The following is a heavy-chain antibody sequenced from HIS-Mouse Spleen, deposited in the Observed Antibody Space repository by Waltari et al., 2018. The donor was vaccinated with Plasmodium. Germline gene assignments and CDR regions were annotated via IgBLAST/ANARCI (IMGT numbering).Heavy chain of an antibody. D-gene: IGHD6-13*01. Sequence: EVQLVESGGGLVQPGGSLRLSCAASGFTFSSFGMSWVRKAPGKGLEWEANRKQDGSEKYYVDSVKGRFTISRDNAKNSLYLQMNSLRAEDTAVYYCASSWYWYFDLWGRGTLVTVSS. CDR1: GFTFSSFG. J-gene: IGHJ2*01. CDR2: RKQDGSEK. CDR3: ASSWYWYFDL. V-gene: IGHV3-7*01.